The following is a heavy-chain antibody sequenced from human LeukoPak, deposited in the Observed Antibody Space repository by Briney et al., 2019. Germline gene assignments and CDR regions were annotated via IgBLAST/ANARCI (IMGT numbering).Heavy chain of an antibody. CDR3: AKELCGEFDY. D-gene: IGHD2-21*01. Sequence: GGALRLSCADSGFTFSSDGMRCVRQAPGKGLERVSAICSGGDTYYTESVMGRFTISRDKSKKSLYLQMNSLRAEDTSVYYCAKELCGEFDYWGQGTLVTVSS. J-gene: IGHJ4*02. CDR2: ICSGGDT. CDR1: GFTFSSDG. V-gene: IGHV3-23*01.